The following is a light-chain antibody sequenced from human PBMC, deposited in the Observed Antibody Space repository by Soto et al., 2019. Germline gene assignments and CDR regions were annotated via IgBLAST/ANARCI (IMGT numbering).Light chain of an antibody. Sequence: DIQMTQSPSSLSASVGDRVTITCRASQSISSYLNWYQQKPGKAPKLLIYAASSLQSGVPSRFSGSGSGTDFTVTMSSLQPEDFATYYCQQSYSTPRITFGPGTKVDIK. CDR1: QSISSY. CDR3: QQSYSTPRIT. V-gene: IGKV1-39*01. J-gene: IGKJ3*01. CDR2: AAS.